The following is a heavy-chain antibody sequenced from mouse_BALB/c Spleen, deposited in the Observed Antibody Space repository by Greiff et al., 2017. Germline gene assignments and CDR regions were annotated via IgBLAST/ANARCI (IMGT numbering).Heavy chain of an antibody. J-gene: IGHJ2*01. Sequence: ESGPGLVKPSQSLSLTCSVTGYSITSGYYWNWIRQFPGNKLEWMGYISYDGSNNYNPSLKNRISITRDTSKNQFFLKLNSVTTEDTATYYCAREGDYGYGYYLDYWGQGTTLTVSS. V-gene: IGHV3-6*02. CDR3: AREGDYGYGYYLDY. CDR2: ISYDGSN. CDR1: GYSITSGYY. D-gene: IGHD1-2*01.